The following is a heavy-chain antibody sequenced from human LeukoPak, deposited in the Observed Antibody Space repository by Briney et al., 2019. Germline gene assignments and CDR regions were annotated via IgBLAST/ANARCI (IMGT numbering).Heavy chain of an antibody. CDR3: ARGVDGDSSYFDY. CDR1: GDSISSRSYY. D-gene: IGHD4-17*01. Sequence: SETLSLTCTVSGDSISSRSYYWGWIRQPPGKGLEWIGTNSGSTYFNPSLESRAIISIDTSKNQFSLRLSSVTAADTAVYYCARGVDGDSSYFDYWGQGTLVTVSS. V-gene: IGHV4-39*07. J-gene: IGHJ4*02. CDR2: NSGST.